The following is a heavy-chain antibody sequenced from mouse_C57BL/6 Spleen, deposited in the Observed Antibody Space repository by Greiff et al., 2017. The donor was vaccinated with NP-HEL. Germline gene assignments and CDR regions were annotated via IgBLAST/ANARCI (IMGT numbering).Heavy chain of an antibody. CDR2: INPGSGGT. D-gene: IGHD5-1-1*01. J-gene: IGHJ2*01. V-gene: IGHV1-54*01. Sequence: QVQLQQSGAELVRPGTSVKVSCKASGYAFTNSLIEWVKQRPGQGLEWIGVINPGSGGTNYNEKFKGKATLTADKSSSTAYMQLSSLTSEDSAVYFCARGYHGDYWGQGTTLTVAS. CDR3: ARGYHGDY. CDR1: GYAFTNSL.